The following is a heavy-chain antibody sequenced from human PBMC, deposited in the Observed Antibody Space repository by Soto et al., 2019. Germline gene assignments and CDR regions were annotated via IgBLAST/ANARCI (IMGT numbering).Heavy chain of an antibody. CDR3: ARVDDSSGYYSDYFDY. CDR1: GFTFSSYG. J-gene: IGHJ4*02. Sequence: QVQLVESGGGVVQPGRSLRLSCAASGFTFSSYGMHWVRQAPGKGLEWVAVIWYDGSNKYYADSVKGRFTISRDNSKNTLYLQMTSLRAEDTAVYYCARVDDSSGYYSDYFDYWGQGTLVTVSS. CDR2: IWYDGSNK. V-gene: IGHV3-33*01. D-gene: IGHD3-22*01.